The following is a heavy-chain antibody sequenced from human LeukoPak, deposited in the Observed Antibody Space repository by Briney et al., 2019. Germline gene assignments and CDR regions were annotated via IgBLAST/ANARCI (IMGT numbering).Heavy chain of an antibody. D-gene: IGHD4-17*01. V-gene: IGHV1-2*02. CDR2: INPHSGGT. J-gene: IGHJ5*02. CDR1: GYTFTDYY. Sequence: ASVKVSCKASGYTFTDYYMHWVRQAPGQGLEWMGWINPHSGGTNFAQNFQDRVTMTRDTSISTAYMELSRLRSDDTAVYYCAREMTTELLGCFDPWGQGTLVTVSS. CDR3: AREMTTELLGCFDP.